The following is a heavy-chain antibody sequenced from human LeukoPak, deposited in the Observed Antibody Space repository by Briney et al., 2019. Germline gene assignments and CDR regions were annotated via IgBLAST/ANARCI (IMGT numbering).Heavy chain of an antibody. D-gene: IGHD2-15*01. V-gene: IGHV3-23*01. J-gene: IGHJ5*02. CDR3: AKDLGHCSGGSCPTPNWFDP. CDR2: ISGSGGST. CDR1: GFTFSSYS. Sequence: GGSLRLSCAASGFTFSSYSMNWVRQAPGKGLEWVSAISGSGGSTYYADSVKGRFTISRDNSKNTLYLQMNSLRAEDTAVYYCAKDLGHCSGGSCPTPNWFDPWGQGTLVTVSS.